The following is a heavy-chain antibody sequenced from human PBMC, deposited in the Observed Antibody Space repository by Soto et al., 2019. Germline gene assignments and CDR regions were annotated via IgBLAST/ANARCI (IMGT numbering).Heavy chain of an antibody. Sequence: QVQLQQWGAGLLKPSETLSLTCAVYGGSFSGYYWSWIRQPPGKGLEWIGEINHSGSTNYNPSLKSRVTISVDTSKNQFSLKLSSVTAADTAVYYCASVHCSGGSCYHDAFDIWGQGTMVTVSS. D-gene: IGHD2-15*01. CDR2: INHSGST. CDR1: GGSFSGYY. J-gene: IGHJ3*02. CDR3: ASVHCSGGSCYHDAFDI. V-gene: IGHV4-34*01.